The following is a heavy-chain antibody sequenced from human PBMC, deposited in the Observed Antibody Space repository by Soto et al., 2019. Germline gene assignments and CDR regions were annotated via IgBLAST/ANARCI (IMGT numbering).Heavy chain of an antibody. V-gene: IGHV3-73*01. CDR2: IRSKTNSYAT. CDR1: GVTFCGSA. D-gene: IGHD6-19*01. J-gene: IGHJ4*02. CDR3: TRQTDAVQWLVVPTDYNFDY. Sequence: GGSLKLSCAASGVTFCGSAMHWVRQASGKGLEWVGHIRSKTNSYATAYAESVKGRFTISRDDSMNTAYLQMNSLKTGDTAVYFCTRQTDAVQWLVVPTDYNFDYWGQGTLVTVSS.